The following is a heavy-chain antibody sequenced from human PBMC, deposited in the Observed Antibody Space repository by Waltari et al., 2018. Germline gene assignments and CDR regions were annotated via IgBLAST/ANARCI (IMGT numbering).Heavy chain of an antibody. D-gene: IGHD3-10*01. J-gene: IGHJ4*02. CDR2: IDNSGNT. Sequence: QVQLLESGPGLVKPSQTLSLTCTVPGASISTAGYHWTWIRQQPGKGLEWIGYIDNSGNTYYNMSLKSRITVSGDTSKSQFSLRMTSVTTADTAVYFCAAGQRFGEVGIPPLHYWGPGTLVTVSS. V-gene: IGHV4-31*03. CDR3: AAGQRFGEVGIPPLHY. CDR1: GASISTAGYH.